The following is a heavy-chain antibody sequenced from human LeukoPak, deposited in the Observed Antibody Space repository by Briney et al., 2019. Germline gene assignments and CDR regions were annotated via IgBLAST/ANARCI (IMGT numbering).Heavy chain of an antibody. D-gene: IGHD2-21*02. CDR2: IYYSGST. CDR1: GGSISSSSYY. J-gene: IGHJ5*02. Sequence: SETLSLTCTVSGGSISSSSYYWGWIRQPPGKGLEWIGSIYYSGSTYYNPSLKSRVTISVDTSKNQFSLKLSSVTAADTAVYYCARGLRHIVVVTAIRWFDPWGQGTLVTVSS. CDR3: ARGLRHIVVVTAIRWFDP. V-gene: IGHV4-39*01.